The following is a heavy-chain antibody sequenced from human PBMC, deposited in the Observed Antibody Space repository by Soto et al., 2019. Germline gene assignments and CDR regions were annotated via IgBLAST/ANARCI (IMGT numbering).Heavy chain of an antibody. D-gene: IGHD3-10*01. CDR2: ISYDGINK. CDR3: AKDLGSGKPYYYYAMDG. Sequence: QVQLVQSGGGVVQPGRSLRLSCAASGFIFSRYGMHWVRQARGKGLDWVEDISYDGINKYYAESVKGRFIISRDKSENTLYLPMNILRAEDTAVYYCAKDLGSGKPYYYYAMDGWGQGTTVTVSS. J-gene: IGHJ6*02. V-gene: IGHV3-30*18. CDR1: GFIFSRYG.